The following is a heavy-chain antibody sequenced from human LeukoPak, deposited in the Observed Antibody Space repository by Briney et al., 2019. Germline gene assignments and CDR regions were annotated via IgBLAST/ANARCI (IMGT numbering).Heavy chain of an antibody. CDR3: AREAEAGSASDY. V-gene: IGHV4-39*07. J-gene: IGHJ4*02. D-gene: IGHD6-13*01. Sequence: SETLSLTCTVSGGSISSGDYYWSWIRQPPGKGLEWIGNIYYSGSTYYNPSLKSRVTISVDTSKNQFSLKLSSVTAADTAVYYCAREAEAGSASDYWGQGTLVTVSS. CDR1: GGSISSGDYY. CDR2: IYYSGST.